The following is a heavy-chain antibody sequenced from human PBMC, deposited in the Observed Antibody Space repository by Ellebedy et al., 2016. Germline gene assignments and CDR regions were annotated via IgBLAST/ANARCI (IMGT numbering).Heavy chain of an antibody. CDR1: GFSFSNAW. CDR3: TTLSTYYYGMDL. Sequence: GGSLRLSXAASGFSFSNAWMSWVRQAPGKGLEWVGRIRSKTDGTTTDYAAPVKGRFSISRHDSENMLYLQMNSLKTEDTAVYYCTTLSTYYYGMDLWGQGTTVTVSS. V-gene: IGHV3-15*01. D-gene: IGHD5/OR15-5a*01. CDR2: IRSKTDGTTT. J-gene: IGHJ6*02.